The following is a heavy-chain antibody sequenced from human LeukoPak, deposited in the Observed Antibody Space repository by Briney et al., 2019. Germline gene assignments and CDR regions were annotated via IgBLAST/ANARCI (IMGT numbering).Heavy chain of an antibody. D-gene: IGHD1-7*01. CDR2: IYYSGST. CDR3: GGDNCNYGSSMDV. CDR1: GGSVSSYY. V-gene: IGHV4-59*02. Sequence: SETLSLTCTVSGGSVSSYYWSWIRQPPGKGLEWMGYIYYSGSTNYNPSLKSRVTISVDTSKNQCSLRLSAVNGADTAGYQCGGDNCNYGSSMDVWGQGTTVTVSS. J-gene: IGHJ6*02.